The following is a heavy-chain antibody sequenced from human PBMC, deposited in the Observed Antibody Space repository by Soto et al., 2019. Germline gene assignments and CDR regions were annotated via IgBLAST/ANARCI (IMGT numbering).Heavy chain of an antibody. CDR3: AREGGDDFCNDYYYYYMDV. Sequence: QVQLVESGGGVVQPGRSLRLSCAASGFTFSSYGMHWVRQAPGKGLEWVAVIWYDGSNKYYADSVKGRFTISRDKSKNTLYLQMNSLRAEDTAVYYCAREGGDDFCNDYYYYYMDVWGKGTTVTVSS. D-gene: IGHD3-3*01. CDR1: GFTFSSYG. V-gene: IGHV3-33*01. CDR2: IWYDGSNK. J-gene: IGHJ6*03.